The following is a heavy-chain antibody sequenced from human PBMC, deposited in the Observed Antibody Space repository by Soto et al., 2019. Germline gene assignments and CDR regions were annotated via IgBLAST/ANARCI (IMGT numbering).Heavy chain of an antibody. V-gene: IGHV3-73*01. D-gene: IGHD2-15*01. Sequence: EVQLVESGGGLVQPGGSLKLSCAASGFTFSGSAMHWVRQASGKGLEWVGRIRSKANSYATAYAASVKGRFTISRDDSKNTAYLQMNSLKTEDTAVYYCTSRYCSGGSCYLPDYYYYYMDVWGKGTTVTVSS. CDR2: IRSKANSYAT. CDR1: GFTFSGSA. CDR3: TSRYCSGGSCYLPDYYYYYMDV. J-gene: IGHJ6*03.